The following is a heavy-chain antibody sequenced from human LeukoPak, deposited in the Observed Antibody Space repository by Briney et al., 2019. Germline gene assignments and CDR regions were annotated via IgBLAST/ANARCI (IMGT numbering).Heavy chain of an antibody. CDR3: ARDLTTSDI. V-gene: IGHV3-20*04. D-gene: IGHD1-1*01. Sequence: GGSLRLSCAASGFTFDDYGMSWVRQAPGKGLEWVSGINWSGGRTGYADSLKGRFTISRDNAKNTLYLQMNSLRDEDTALYYCARDLTTSDIWGQGTLVTVSS. J-gene: IGHJ4*02. CDR2: INWSGGRT. CDR1: GFTFDDYG.